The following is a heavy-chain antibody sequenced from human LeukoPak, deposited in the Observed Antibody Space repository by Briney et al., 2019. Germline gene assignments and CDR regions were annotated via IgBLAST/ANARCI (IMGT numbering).Heavy chain of an antibody. CDR2: IKYDGSEK. CDR1: GFALSSYW. V-gene: IGHV3-7*04. Sequence: GGSLRLSCAASGFALSSYWMSWVRQAPGKGLEWVARIKYDGSEKYHVDSVKGRFTISRDNAKNSLYLQMNSLRADDTAVYYCAREGRSGSYWGYSDYWGQGTLVTVSS. J-gene: IGHJ4*02. CDR3: AREGRSGSYWGYSDY. D-gene: IGHD1-26*01.